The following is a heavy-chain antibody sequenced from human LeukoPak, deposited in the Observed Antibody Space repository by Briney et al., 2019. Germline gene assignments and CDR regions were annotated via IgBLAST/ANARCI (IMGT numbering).Heavy chain of an antibody. Sequence: ASVKVSCKASGYTFTSYGISWVRQAPGQGLEWMGWISAYNGNTNYAQKLQGRVTMTTDTSTSTAYIELRSLRSDDTAVYYCASGATYCSSTSCSLRDYFDYWGQGTLVTVSS. J-gene: IGHJ4*02. D-gene: IGHD2-2*01. CDR2: ISAYNGNT. CDR3: ASGATYCSSTSCSLRDYFDY. CDR1: GYTFTSYG. V-gene: IGHV1-18*01.